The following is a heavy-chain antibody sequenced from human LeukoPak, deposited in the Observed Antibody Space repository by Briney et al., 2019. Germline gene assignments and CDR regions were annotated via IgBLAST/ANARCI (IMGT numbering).Heavy chain of an antibody. Sequence: ASVKVSCKASGYTFTGYYMHWVRQAPGQGLEWMGWINPNSGGTNYAQKFQGRVTMTRDTSISTAYMELSRLRSDDTAVYYCARDVRHYYDSSGYHGYWGRGTLVTVSS. D-gene: IGHD3-22*01. CDR3: ARDVRHYYDSSGYHGY. CDR2: INPNSGGT. J-gene: IGHJ4*02. V-gene: IGHV1-2*02. CDR1: GYTFTGYY.